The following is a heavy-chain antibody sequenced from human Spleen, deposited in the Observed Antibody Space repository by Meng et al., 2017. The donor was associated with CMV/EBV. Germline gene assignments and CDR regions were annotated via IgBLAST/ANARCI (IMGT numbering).Heavy chain of an antibody. CDR3: ARSGKMYYDFWSGLDY. CDR2: ISFDGNNK. Sequence: SGFTFSYYAMHWVRQAPGKGLEWVAVISFDGNNKYYADSVKGRFTISRDNSKNTLFLQMNSLRAEDTAVYYCARSGKMYYDFWSGLDYWGQGTLVTVSS. J-gene: IGHJ4*02. CDR1: GFTFSYYA. D-gene: IGHD3-3*01. V-gene: IGHV3-30*04.